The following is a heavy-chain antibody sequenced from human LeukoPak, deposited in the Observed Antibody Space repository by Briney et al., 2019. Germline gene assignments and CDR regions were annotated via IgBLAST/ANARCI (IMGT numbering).Heavy chain of an antibody. V-gene: IGHV3-9*01. CDR3: AKDGVAADYGMDV. D-gene: IGHD6-13*01. CDR2: ISWNSGSI. J-gene: IGHJ6*02. Sequence: QPGRSLRLSCAASGFTFDDYAMHWVRQAPGKGLEWVSGISWNSGSIGYADSVKGRFTISRDNAKNSLYLQMNSLRAADTALYYCAKDGVAADYGMDVWGQGTTVTVSS. CDR1: GFTFDDYA.